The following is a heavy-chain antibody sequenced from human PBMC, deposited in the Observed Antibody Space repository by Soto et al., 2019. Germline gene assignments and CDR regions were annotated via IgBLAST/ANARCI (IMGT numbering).Heavy chain of an antibody. D-gene: IGHD5-12*01. Sequence: SETLSLTCTVSGGSISSYYWSWIRQPPGKGLEWIGYIYYSGSTNYNPSLKSRVTISVDTSKNQFSLKLSSVTAADTAVYYCARDRRWLQSEEKDWYFDLWGRGTLVTVS. CDR3: ARDRRWLQSEEKDWYFDL. V-gene: IGHV4-59*01. CDR2: IYYSGST. CDR1: GGSISSYY. J-gene: IGHJ2*01.